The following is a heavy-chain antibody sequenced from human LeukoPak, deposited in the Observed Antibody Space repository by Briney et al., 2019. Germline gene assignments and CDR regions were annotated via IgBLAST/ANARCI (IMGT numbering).Heavy chain of an antibody. CDR3: ARLKTTVTGSYYYYGMDV. CDR1: GGTFSSYA. CDR2: IIPIFGTA. D-gene: IGHD4-11*01. V-gene: IGHV1-69*13. Sequence: SVKVSCTASGGTFSSYAISWVRQAPGQGLEWMGGIIPIFGTANYAQKFQGRVTITADESTSTAYMELSSLRSEDTAVYYCARLKTTVTGSYYYYGMDVWGQGTTVTVSS. J-gene: IGHJ6*02.